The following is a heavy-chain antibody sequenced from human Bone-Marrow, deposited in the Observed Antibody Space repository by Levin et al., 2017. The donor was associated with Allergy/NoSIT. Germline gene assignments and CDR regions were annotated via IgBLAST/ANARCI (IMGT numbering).Heavy chain of an antibody. Sequence: SETLSLTCTVSGGSISSGGYHWSWIRQHAGKGLEWIGYIYYSGSTYYNPSLKSRAKISLDTSKNQFSLKVTSATAADAAVYYCAREDGSTFDSWGQGTLVTVSS. CDR1: GGSISSGGYH. CDR2: IYYSGST. V-gene: IGHV4-31*03. D-gene: IGHD5-24*01. CDR3: AREDGSTFDS. J-gene: IGHJ4*02.